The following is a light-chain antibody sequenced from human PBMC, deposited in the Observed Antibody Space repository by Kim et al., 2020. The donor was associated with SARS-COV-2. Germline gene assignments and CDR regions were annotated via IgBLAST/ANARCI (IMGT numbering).Light chain of an antibody. V-gene: IGLV1-44*01. CDR2: HND. J-gene: IGLJ7*01. CDR1: NSNVGKNT. Sequence: QSVLTQAPSASGTPGQRVVISCSGSNSNVGKNTVSWFRQLPRTAPKLVIYHNDQRPSGVPDRFSGSKSGTSASLAISGLQSEDEADYYCAVWDDRLSGRLFGGGTQLTVL. CDR3: AVWDDRLSGRL.